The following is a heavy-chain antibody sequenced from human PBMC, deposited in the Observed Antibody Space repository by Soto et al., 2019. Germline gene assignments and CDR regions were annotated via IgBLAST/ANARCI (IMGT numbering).Heavy chain of an antibody. CDR1: GFTFSSYG. J-gene: IGHJ4*02. D-gene: IGHD5-18*01. CDR2: IWYDGSNK. Sequence: QVQLVESGGGVVQPGRSLRLSCAASGFTFSSYGMHWVRQAPGKGLEWVAVIWYDGSNKYYADSVKGRFTISRDNSKNTLYLQMNSLIAEDTAVYYCARGVQLWTLDYWGQGTLVTVSS. V-gene: IGHV3-33*01. CDR3: ARGVQLWTLDY.